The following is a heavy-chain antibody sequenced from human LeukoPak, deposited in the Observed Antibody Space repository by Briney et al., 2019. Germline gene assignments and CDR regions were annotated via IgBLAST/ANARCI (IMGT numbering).Heavy chain of an antibody. CDR2: IYYSGSN. CDR1: GGSISSYY. CDR3: AIIKGIAAAGAFDY. V-gene: IGHV4-59*12. J-gene: IGHJ4*02. D-gene: IGHD6-13*01. Sequence: SETLSLTCTVSGGSISSYYWSWIRQPPGKGLEWIGYIYYSGSNNYNPSLKSRVTISVDTSKNQFSLKLSSVTAADTAVYYCAIIKGIAAAGAFDYWGQGTLVTVSS.